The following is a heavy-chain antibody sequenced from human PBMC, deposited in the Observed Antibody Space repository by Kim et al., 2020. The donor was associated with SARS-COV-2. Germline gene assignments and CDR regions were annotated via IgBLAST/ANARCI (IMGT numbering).Heavy chain of an antibody. Sequence: QKFQGRVTITADESTSTAYMELSSLRSEDTAVYYCARGYLVVVDWDYFDYWGQGTLVTVSS. J-gene: IGHJ4*02. CDR3: ARGYLVVVDWDYFDY. D-gene: IGHD2-2*01. V-gene: IGHV1-69*01.